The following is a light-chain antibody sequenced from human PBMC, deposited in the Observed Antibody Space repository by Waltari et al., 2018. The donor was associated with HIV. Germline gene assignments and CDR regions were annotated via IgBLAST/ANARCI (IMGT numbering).Light chain of an antibody. CDR1: QSISSY. J-gene: IGKJ4*01. V-gene: IGKV1-39*01. CDR3: QQSYSTPLT. CDR2: AAS. Sequence: DIQMHQSPSSLSASVGDRVTLTCRASQSISSYLNWYQQKPGKAPKLLIYAASSLQSGVPSRFSGSGSGTDFTLTISSLQPEDFATYYCQQSYSTPLTFGGGTKVEIK.